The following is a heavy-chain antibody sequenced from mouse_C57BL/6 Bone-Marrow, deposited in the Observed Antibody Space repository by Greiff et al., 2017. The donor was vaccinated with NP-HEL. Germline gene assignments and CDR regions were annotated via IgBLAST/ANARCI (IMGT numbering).Heavy chain of an antibody. CDR2: IHPNSGST. V-gene: IGHV1-64*01. J-gene: IGHJ2*01. Sequence: VQLQQSGAELVKPGASVKLSCKASGYTFTSYWMHWVKQRPGQGLEWIGMIHPNSGSTNYNEKFKSKATLTVDKSSSTAYMQLSSLTSEDSAVYYCARGPYYYGSSYVYWGQGTTLTVSS. CDR3: ARGPYYYGSSYVY. D-gene: IGHD1-1*01. CDR1: GYTFTSYW.